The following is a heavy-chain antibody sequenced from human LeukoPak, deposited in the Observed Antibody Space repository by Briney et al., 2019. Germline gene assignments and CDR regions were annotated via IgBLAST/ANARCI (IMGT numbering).Heavy chain of an antibody. J-gene: IGHJ6*02. CDR1: GFTFSDSW. CDR3: ATYTHWVAGDV. CDR2: MNQDGSEK. Sequence: GGSLRLSFAASGFTFSDSWMSWFRQAPGKGLEWVANMNQDGSEKDYVDSVKGRFTISRDNARNSLYLQMGSLRAEDTAVYYCATYTHWVAGDVWGQGTTVTVSS. D-gene: IGHD3-16*01. V-gene: IGHV3-7*01.